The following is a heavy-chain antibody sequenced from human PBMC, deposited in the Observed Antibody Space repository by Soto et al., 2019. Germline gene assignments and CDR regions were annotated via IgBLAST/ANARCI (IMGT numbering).Heavy chain of an antibody. Sequence: EVQMVESGGGLIQPGGSLKLSCAVSGFGVTESETYVSWIRQAPGKGLEWVAAFYRGGRRNYAASVKGRFVISRDKAENSGVLQLNLVRVEDTAVYYCAREVVVGATAKFDRWGQGTMVIVSP. CDR1: GFGVTESETY. CDR2: FYRGGRR. CDR3: AREVVVGATAKFDR. V-gene: IGHV3-53*03. J-gene: IGHJ5*02. D-gene: IGHD2-21*01.